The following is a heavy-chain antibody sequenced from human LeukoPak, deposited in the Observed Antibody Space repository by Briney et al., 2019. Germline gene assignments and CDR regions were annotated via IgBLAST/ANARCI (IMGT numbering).Heavy chain of an antibody. J-gene: IGHJ4*02. CDR3: ARVGHSGSYYAY. CDR1: GFSFGDYA. CDR2: INSDGSST. Sequence: GRSLRLSCTSVGFSFGDYAVSWFRQAPAKGLVWVSRINSDGSSTSYADSVKGRFTISRDNAKNTLYLQMNSLRAEDTAVYYCARVGHSGSYYAYWGQGTLVTVSS. D-gene: IGHD1-26*01. V-gene: IGHV3-74*01.